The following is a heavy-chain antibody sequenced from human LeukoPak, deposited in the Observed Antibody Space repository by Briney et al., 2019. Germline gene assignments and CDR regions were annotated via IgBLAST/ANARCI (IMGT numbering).Heavy chain of an antibody. CDR1: GYTFTGYY. CDR3: ARATTVVTHGEVDY. D-gene: IGHD4-23*01. J-gene: IGHJ4*02. V-gene: IGHV1-2*02. CDR2: INPTSGGT. Sequence: ASVKVSCKASGYTFTGYYMHWVRQAPGQGLEWMGWINPTSGGTNYAQKFQGRVTMTRDTSISTAYMELSRLRSDDTAVYYCARATTVVTHGEVDYWGQGTLVTVSS.